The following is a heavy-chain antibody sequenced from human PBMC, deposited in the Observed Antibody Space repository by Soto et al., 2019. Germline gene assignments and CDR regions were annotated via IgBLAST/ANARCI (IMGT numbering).Heavy chain of an antibody. CDR3: ASVTRTCISTSCYRYYYGMDV. CDR2: IYYSGST. Sequence: QVQLQESGPGLVKPSETLSLTCTVSGGSVSSGSYYWSWIRQPPGKGLEWIGYIYYSGSTNYNPSLKCRVPISVATSKHPFSLRLSSVTAADTAVYYCASVTRTCISTSCYRYYYGMDVWGQGTTVTVSS. V-gene: IGHV4-61*01. J-gene: IGHJ6*02. D-gene: IGHD2-2*02. CDR1: GGSVSSGSYY.